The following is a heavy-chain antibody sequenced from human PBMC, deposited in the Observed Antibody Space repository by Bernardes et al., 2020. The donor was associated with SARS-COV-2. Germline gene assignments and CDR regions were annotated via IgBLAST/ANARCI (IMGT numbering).Heavy chain of an antibody. Sequence: GGSLRLSCAASGYSFSDYCMHWVRQVPGQGPVWVARMNEDGSVTNYADSVQGRFTISRDNAKSTLYLQMNSLRVEDTAVYYCSRDLSGEKDYWGQGTLVTVSS. CDR3: SRDLSGEKDY. D-gene: IGHD7-27*01. CDR2: MNEDGSVT. CDR1: GYSFSDYC. V-gene: IGHV3-74*01. J-gene: IGHJ4*02.